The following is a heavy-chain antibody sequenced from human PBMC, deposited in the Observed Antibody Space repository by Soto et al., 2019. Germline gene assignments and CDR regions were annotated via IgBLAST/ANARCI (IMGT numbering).Heavy chain of an antibody. CDR1: GGTFSSYA. CDR3: ASHQLLSQAPYYYYGMDV. V-gene: IGHV1-69*13. D-gene: IGHD2-2*01. Sequence: SVKVSCKASGGTFSSYAISWVRQAPGQGLEWMGGIIPIFGTANYAQKFQGRVTITADESTSTAYMELSSLRSEDTAVYYCASHQLLSQAPYYYYGMDVWGQGTTVTVSS. CDR2: IIPIFGTA. J-gene: IGHJ6*02.